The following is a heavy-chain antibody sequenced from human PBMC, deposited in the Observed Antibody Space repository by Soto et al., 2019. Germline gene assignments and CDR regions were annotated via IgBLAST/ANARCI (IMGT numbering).Heavy chain of an antibody. CDR1: GGSISSSSYY. CDR3: ARLPIVVVPAASYYYYGMDV. V-gene: IGHV4-39*01. Sequence: SETLSLTCTVSGGSISSSSYYWGWIRQPPGKGLEWIGSIYYSGSTYYNPSLKSRVTISVDTSKNQFSLKLSSVTAADTAVYYCARLPIVVVPAASYYYYGMDVWGQGTTVTVSS. J-gene: IGHJ6*02. D-gene: IGHD2-2*01. CDR2: IYYSGST.